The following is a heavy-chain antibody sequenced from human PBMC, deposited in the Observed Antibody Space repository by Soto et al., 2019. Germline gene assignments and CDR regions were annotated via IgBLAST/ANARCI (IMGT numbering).Heavy chain of an antibody. CDR2: IDPSDSYT. CDR3: ARLGTPYYYYGMDV. Sequence: QMPGKGLEWMGRIDPSDSYTNYSPSFQGHVTISADKSISTAYLQWSSLKASDTAMYYCARLGTPYYYYGMDVWGQGTTVTVSS. D-gene: IGHD1-1*01. V-gene: IGHV5-10-1*01. J-gene: IGHJ6*02.